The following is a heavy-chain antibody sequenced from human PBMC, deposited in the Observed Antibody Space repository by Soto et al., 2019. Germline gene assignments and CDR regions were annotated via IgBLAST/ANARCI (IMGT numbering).Heavy chain of an antibody. Sequence: EVQLVESGGGLVQPGGSLRLSCVASAFSFSTYSMNWVRQAPGKGLEWISYLSFGNHRTLYANSARGRFTVSRDDAKQFLYLQMNGLRDEDTAVYYCTRDSGSGYSMDVWGQGTTVTVSS. J-gene: IGHJ6*02. CDR2: LSFGNHRT. V-gene: IGHV3-48*02. D-gene: IGHD5-12*01. CDR3: TRDSGSGYSMDV. CDR1: AFSFSTYS.